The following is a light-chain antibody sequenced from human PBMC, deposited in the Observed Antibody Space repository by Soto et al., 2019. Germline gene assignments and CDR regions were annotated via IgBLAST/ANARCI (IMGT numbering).Light chain of an antibody. J-gene: IGLJ1*01. Sequence: QSALTQPASGSGSPVQSITISCTVTSSDVGDYNYVSWYQQHPGKAPKLMIFDVSNRPSGVSNRFSGSKSGNTASLTISGLQAEDEADYYCSSYTSSSTRVFGTGTKLTVL. CDR2: DVS. V-gene: IGLV2-14*01. CDR1: SSDVGDYNY. CDR3: SSYTSSSTRV.